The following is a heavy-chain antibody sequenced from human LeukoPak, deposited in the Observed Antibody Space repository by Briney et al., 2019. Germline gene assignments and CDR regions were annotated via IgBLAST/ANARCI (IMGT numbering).Heavy chain of an antibody. CDR3: ARDADGSGTLLDY. V-gene: IGHV1-18*01. CDR2: INADNGNT. D-gene: IGHD3-10*01. Sequence: GASVKVSCKASGYTFTSYGISWVRQAPGQGLEWMGWINADNGNTRYAQKLQGRVTMTTDTSTTTAYMDLRSLRSDDTAVYYCARDADGSGTLLDYWGQGTLVTGSS. CDR1: GYTFTSYG. J-gene: IGHJ4*02.